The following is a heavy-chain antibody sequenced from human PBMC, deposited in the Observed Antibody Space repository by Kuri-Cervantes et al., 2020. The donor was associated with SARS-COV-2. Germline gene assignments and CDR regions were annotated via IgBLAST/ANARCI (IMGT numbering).Heavy chain of an antibody. V-gene: IGHV3-9*01. D-gene: IGHD1-26*01. CDR2: ISWNSGSI. CDR3: AKEPNTRYRIFDY. J-gene: IGHJ4*02. CDR1: GFTFDDYA. Sequence: SLKISCAASGFTFDDYAMHWVRQAPGKGLEWVSGISWNSGSIGYADSVKGRFTISRDNSKNTLYLQMNSLRAEDTAVYYCAKEPNTRYRIFDYWGQGTLVTVSS.